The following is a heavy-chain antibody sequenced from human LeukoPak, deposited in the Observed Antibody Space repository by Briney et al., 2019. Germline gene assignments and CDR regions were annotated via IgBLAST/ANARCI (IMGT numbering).Heavy chain of an antibody. CDR3: ARSSGHRYGDFDY. V-gene: IGHV4-59*02. Sequence: PSETLSLTCSVSGGTVSSNYWSWIRQPPGKGLEWIGYTHHSGSTSYNPSLKSRITMSLDTSNNQLSLKLSSVTAADTAVYYCARSSGHRYGDFDYWGQGTLVTVPS. CDR1: GGTVSSNY. CDR2: THHSGST. J-gene: IGHJ4*02. D-gene: IGHD5-18*01.